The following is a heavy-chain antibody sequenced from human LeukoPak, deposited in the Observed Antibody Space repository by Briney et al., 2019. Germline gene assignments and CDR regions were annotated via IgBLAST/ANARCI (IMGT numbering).Heavy chain of an antibody. D-gene: IGHD6-19*01. CDR2: IWYDGSNK. J-gene: IGHJ3*02. Sequence: GGSLRLSCAASGFTFSSYGMHWVRQAPGEGLEWVAVIWYDGSNKYYADSVKGRFTISRDNSKNTLYLQMNSLRAEDTAVYYCARDPLQWLSHGDDAFDIWGQGTMVTVSS. CDR1: GFTFSSYG. V-gene: IGHV3-33*01. CDR3: ARDPLQWLSHGDDAFDI.